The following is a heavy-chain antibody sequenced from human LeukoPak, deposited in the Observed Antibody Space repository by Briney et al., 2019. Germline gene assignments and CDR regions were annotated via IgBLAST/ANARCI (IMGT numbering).Heavy chain of an antibody. CDR2: INPNSGGT. D-gene: IGHD6-19*01. CDR3: ARRPIAVADVLFDY. J-gene: IGHJ4*02. Sequence: ASVKVSCKASGYTFAGCYMHWVRQAPGQGLEWMGWINPNSGGTNYAQKFQGRVTMTRDTSISTAYMELSRLRSDDTAVYYCARRPIAVADVLFDYWGQGTLVTVSS. V-gene: IGHV1-2*02. CDR1: GYTFAGCY.